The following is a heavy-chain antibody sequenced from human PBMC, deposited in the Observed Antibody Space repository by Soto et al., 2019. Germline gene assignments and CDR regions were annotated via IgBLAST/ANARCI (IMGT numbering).Heavy chain of an antibody. CDR2: INAGNGNT. J-gene: IGHJ4*02. D-gene: IGHD4-17*01. V-gene: IGHV1-3*01. CDR1: GYTFTSYA. Sequence: QVQLVQSGAEVKKPGASVKVSCKASGYTFTSYAMHWVRQAPGQRLEWMGWINAGNGNTKYSQKFQGRVTITRDTAASTAYMELSSLRSEDTAVYYCARGVTVTNFDYWGQGTLVTVSS. CDR3: ARGVTVTNFDY.